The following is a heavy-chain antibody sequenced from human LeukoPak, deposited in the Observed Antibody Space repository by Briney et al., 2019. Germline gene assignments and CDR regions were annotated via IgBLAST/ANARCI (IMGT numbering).Heavy chain of an antibody. CDR2: ISGSGGST. Sequence: PGGSLRLSCAASGFTFSSSDMSWVRQAPGKGLEWVSAISGSGGSTYYADAGKRWSTTPRKNSKNTQYLQMNSRRAEDTAVYYCAGRGKGVTIFDYWGQGTLGTVSS. CDR1: GFTFSSSD. J-gene: IGHJ4*02. D-gene: IGHD4-17*01. V-gene: IGHV3-23*01. CDR3: AGRGKGVTIFDY.